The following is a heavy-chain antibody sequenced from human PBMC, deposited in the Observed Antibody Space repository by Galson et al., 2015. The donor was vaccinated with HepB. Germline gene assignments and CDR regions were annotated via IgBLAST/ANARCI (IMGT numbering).Heavy chain of an antibody. Sequence: SLRLSCAASGFTFSCCAMHWVRQAPGKGLVWVSRINSDGSSTSYADSVKGRFTISRDNAKNTLYLQMNSLRAEDTAVYYCARDPVDYGDFLDYYYGMDVWGQGTTVTVSS. D-gene: IGHD4-17*01. V-gene: IGHV3-74*01. CDR2: INSDGSST. J-gene: IGHJ6*02. CDR3: ARDPVDYGDFLDYYYGMDV. CDR1: GFTFSCCA.